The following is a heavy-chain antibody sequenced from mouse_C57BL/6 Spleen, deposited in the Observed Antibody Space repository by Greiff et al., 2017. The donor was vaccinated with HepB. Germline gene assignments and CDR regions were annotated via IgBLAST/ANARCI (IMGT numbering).Heavy chain of an antibody. CDR1: GYTFTSYW. Sequence: VQLQESGTELVKPGASVKLSCKASGYTFTSYWMHWVKQRPGQGLEWIGNINPSNGGTNYNEKFKSKATLTVDKSSSTAYMQLSSLTSEDSAVYYCARWDGYYYFDYWGQGTTLTVSS. CDR3: ARWDGYYYFDY. J-gene: IGHJ2*01. V-gene: IGHV1-53*01. D-gene: IGHD2-3*01. CDR2: INPSNGGT.